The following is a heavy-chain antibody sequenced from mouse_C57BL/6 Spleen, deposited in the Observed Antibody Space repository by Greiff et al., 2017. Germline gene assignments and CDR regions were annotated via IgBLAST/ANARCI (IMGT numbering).Heavy chain of an antibody. V-gene: IGHV5-4*01. J-gene: IGHJ4*01. CDR2: ISDGGSYT. CDR3: ARYRITDALGD. CDR1: GFTFRSYA. Sequence: VQRVESGGGLVKPGGSLKLSCAASGFTFRSYAMSWVRQTPEKRLEWVATISDGGSYTYYTDNVKGRFTISRDNAKSNLYLQMSDLRSEDTAMYYCARYRITDALGDWGQKASVT. D-gene: IGHD2-14*01.